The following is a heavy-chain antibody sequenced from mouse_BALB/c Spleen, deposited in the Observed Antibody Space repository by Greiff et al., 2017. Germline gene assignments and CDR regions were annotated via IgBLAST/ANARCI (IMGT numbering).Heavy chain of an antibody. Sequence: EVQLVESGGGLVQPGGSRKLSCAASGFTFSSFGMHWVRQAPEKGLEWVAYISSGSSTIYYADTVKGRFTISRDNPKNTLFLQMTSLRSEDTAMYYCARHGSSLYYAMDYWGQGTSVTVSA. CDR3: ARHGSSLYYAMDY. V-gene: IGHV5-17*02. CDR1: GFTFSSFG. J-gene: IGHJ4*01. CDR2: ISSGSSTI. D-gene: IGHD1-1*01.